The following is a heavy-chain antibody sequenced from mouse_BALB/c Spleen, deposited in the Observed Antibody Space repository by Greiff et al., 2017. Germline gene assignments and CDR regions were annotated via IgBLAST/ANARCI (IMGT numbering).Heavy chain of an antibody. CDR2: ISSGGSYT. J-gene: IGHJ2*01. V-gene: IGHV5-6-4*01. Sequence: EVKLMESGGGLVKPGGSLKLSCAASGFTFSSYTMSWVRQTPEKRLEWVATISSGGSYTYYPDSVKGRFTISRDNAKNTLYLQMSSLKSEDTAMYYCTREGRGDYWGQGTTLTVSS. CDR3: TREGRGDY. D-gene: IGHD3-3*01. CDR1: GFTFSSYT.